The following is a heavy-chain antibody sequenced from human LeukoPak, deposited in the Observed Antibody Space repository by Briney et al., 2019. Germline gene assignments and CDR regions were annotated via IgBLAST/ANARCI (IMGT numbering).Heavy chain of an antibody. D-gene: IGHD2-2*01. CDR3: ARDYPHQRFDI. CDR1: GYVFASHW. CDR2: IKPDSGQT. V-gene: IGHV1-2*02. Sequence: GASVMVSCRASGYVFASHWVHWFRQAPGQGLEWVGFIKPDSGQTGLAQSLQGRVTLTRDTSISTVYMELNGLTSDDTAVYFCARDYPHQRFDIWGQGTLVIVSS. J-gene: IGHJ4*02.